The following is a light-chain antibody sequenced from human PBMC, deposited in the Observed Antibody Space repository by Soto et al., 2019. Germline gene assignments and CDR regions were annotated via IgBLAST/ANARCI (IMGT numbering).Light chain of an antibody. CDR1: QSVSNNY. V-gene: IGKV3-11*01. J-gene: IGKJ5*01. CDR2: DAS. CDR3: QQRSNWIT. Sequence: EIVLTQSPGTLSLSPGERATLSCRASQSVSNNYLAWYQQKPGQAPRLLIYDASNRATGIRARFSGSGSGTDFTLTISSLEPEDSALYYCQQRSNWITFGQGTRLEIK.